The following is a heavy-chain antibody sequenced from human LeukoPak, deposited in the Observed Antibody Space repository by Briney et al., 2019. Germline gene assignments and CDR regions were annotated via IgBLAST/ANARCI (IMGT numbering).Heavy chain of an antibody. Sequence: ASVKVSCKASGYTFTSYGISWVRQAPGQGLEWMGWISGYNGNTNYAQKFQGRVTMTTDTSTNTAYMELRSLRADDTAVYYCTREATGYSWFDPWGQGTLVTVSS. D-gene: IGHD3-9*01. J-gene: IGHJ5*02. CDR3: TREATGYSWFDP. V-gene: IGHV1-18*01. CDR1: GYTFTSYG. CDR2: ISGYNGNT.